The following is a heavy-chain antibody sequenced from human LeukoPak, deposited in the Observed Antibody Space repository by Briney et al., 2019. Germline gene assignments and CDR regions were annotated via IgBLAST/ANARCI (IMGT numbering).Heavy chain of an antibody. CDR1: GGSISSGSYY. D-gene: IGHD4-23*01. J-gene: IGHJ5*02. CDR2: IYTSGST. CDR3: ARDAYGGNSWGWFDP. V-gene: IGHV4-61*02. Sequence: PSQTLSLTCTVSGGSISSGSYYWSWIRQPAGKGLEWIGRIYTSGSTNYNPSLKSRVTISVDTSRKQFSLRLNSVTAADTAVYYCARDAYGGNSWGWFDPWGQGTLVTVSS.